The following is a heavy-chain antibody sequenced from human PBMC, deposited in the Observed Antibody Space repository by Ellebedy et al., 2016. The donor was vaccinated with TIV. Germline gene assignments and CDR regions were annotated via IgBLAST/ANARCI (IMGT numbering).Heavy chain of an antibody. D-gene: IGHD1-20*01. Sequence: AASVKVSCKVSGYTLTELSMHWVRQAPGKGLEWMGGFDPEDGETIYAQKFQGRVTMTEDTSTDTAYMELSSLRSEDTAVYYCATASDNWNGQQPRGGAFDIWGQGTMVTVSS. V-gene: IGHV1-24*01. J-gene: IGHJ3*02. CDR3: ATASDNWNGQQPRGGAFDI. CDR1: GYTLTELS. CDR2: FDPEDGET.